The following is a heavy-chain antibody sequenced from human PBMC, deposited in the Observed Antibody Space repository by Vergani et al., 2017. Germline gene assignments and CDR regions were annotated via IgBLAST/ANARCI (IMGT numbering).Heavy chain of an antibody. D-gene: IGHD5-18*01. CDR3: AKDCGKYSYGVDY. CDR1: GFTFSDYY. CDR2: ISSNGSTI. V-gene: IGHV3-11*01. Sequence: QVQLVESGGGLVKPGGSLRLSCAASGFTFSDYYMSWIRQAPGKGLEWVSYISSNGSTIYYADSVKGRVTITRDNDKNSLYLQMNSLRAEDTALYYCAKDCGKYSYGVDYWGQGTLVTVSS. J-gene: IGHJ4*02.